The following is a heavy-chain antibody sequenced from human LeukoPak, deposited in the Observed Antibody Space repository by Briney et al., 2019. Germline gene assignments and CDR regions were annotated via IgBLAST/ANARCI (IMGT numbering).Heavy chain of an antibody. Sequence: SETLSLTCTVSGGSISSSSYYWGWIRQPPGKGLEWIGSIYYSVSTYDDPSLKSRVTISVDTSKNQFSLKLSSVTAADTAVYYCATYDYGDYTYWGQGTLVTVSS. J-gene: IGHJ4*02. D-gene: IGHD4-17*01. CDR3: ATYDYGDYTY. V-gene: IGHV4-39*01. CDR2: IYYSVST. CDR1: GGSISSSSYY.